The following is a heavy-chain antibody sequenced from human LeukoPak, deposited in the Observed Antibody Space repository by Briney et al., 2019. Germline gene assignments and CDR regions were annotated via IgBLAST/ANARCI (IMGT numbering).Heavy chain of an antibody. V-gene: IGHV4-4*07. J-gene: IGHJ6*02. CDR3: ARDSTDYYYYXGMDV. CDR1: GGSISSYY. Sequence: SETLSLTCTVSGGSISSYYWSWIRQPAGKGLEWIGRIYTSGSTNYNPSLKSRVTMSVDTSKNQFSLKLSSVTAADTAAYYCARDSTDYYYYXGMDVWGQGTTVTVSS. CDR2: IYTSGST.